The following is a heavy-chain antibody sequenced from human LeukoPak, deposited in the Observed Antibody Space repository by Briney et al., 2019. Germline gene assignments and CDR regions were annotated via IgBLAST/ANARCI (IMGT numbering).Heavy chain of an antibody. D-gene: IGHD5-12*01. CDR1: GFTVSSNY. Sequence: PGGSLRLSCAASGFTVSSNYMSWVRQAPGKGLEWVSVIYSGGSTYYADSVKGRFTISRDNAKNSLYLQMNSLRAEDTAVYYYARDRVDIVASPFDYWGQGTLVTVSS. CDR2: IYSGGST. V-gene: IGHV3-53*01. J-gene: IGHJ4*02. CDR3: ARDRVDIVASPFDY.